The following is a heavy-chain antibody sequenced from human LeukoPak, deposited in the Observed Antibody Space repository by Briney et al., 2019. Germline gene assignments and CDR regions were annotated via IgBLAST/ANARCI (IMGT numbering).Heavy chain of an antibody. V-gene: IGHV1-18*01. CDR3: ARGSVVVIGIGLGY. J-gene: IGHJ4*02. CDR2: ISGYNGNT. CDR1: GYSFSSSG. D-gene: IGHD3-22*01. Sequence: GASVKVSCKASGYSFSSSGITWVRQAPGQGLEWMGWISGYNGNTADAQIFQGRVTMTTDTSTSTAYMELRSLRSDDTAVYFCARGSVVVIGIGLGYWGQGTLVTVSS.